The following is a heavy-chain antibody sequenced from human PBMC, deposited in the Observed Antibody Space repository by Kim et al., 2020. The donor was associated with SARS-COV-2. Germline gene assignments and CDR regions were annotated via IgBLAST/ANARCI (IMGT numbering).Heavy chain of an antibody. Sequence: IKSRFPISVDTSKNQFSLKLSSVTAADTAVYYCARQVTSTYDYYYYGMDVWGQGTTVTVSS. V-gene: IGHV4-61*07. D-gene: IGHD2-21*02. CDR3: ARQVTSTYDYYYYGMDV. J-gene: IGHJ6*02.